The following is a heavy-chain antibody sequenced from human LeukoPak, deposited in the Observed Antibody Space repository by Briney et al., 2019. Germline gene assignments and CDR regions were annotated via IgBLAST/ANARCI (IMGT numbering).Heavy chain of an antibody. V-gene: IGHV4-59*01. CDR2: IYYSGST. D-gene: IGHD3-3*01. J-gene: IGHJ3*02. Sequence: SETLSLTCTVSGGSISSYYWSWIRHPPGKGLEWIGYIYYSGSTKYKPSLKSRVTISVDTSKNQFSLKLSSVTAADTAVYYCARGRFLDVFDIWGQGTMVTVSS. CDR3: ARGRFLDVFDI. CDR1: GGSISSYY.